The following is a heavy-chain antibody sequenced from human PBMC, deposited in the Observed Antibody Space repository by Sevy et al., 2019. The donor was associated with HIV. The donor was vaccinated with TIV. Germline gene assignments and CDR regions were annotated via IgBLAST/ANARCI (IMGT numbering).Heavy chain of an antibody. Sequence: GGSLRLSCAASGFTFSGSTIHWVRQASGKWLEWIGRIRSKANSYATAYTASVIGRFTISRDESMNTAYLQMYNLKTEDTAVYYCARTFYYYYMDVWGKGATVTVSS. CDR2: IRSKANSYAT. CDR3: ARTFYYYYMDV. CDR1: GFTFSGST. D-gene: IGHD3-16*01. V-gene: IGHV3-73*01. J-gene: IGHJ6*03.